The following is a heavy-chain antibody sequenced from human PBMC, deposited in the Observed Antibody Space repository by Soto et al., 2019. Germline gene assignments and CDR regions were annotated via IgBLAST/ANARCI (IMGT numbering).Heavy chain of an antibody. Sequence: SETLSLTCAVYGGSFSGYYWRSIRQPPGKGLEWIGEINHRGSTNYNPSLKIRVTISVDTSKNQFSLKLSSVTAADTAVYYCARGRGSSSWYVGSNYYYYYGMEVWGQGTTVTISS. CDR3: ARGRGSSSWYVGSNYYYYYGMEV. D-gene: IGHD6-13*01. CDR2: INHRGST. J-gene: IGHJ6*02. V-gene: IGHV4-34*01. CDR1: GGSFSGYY.